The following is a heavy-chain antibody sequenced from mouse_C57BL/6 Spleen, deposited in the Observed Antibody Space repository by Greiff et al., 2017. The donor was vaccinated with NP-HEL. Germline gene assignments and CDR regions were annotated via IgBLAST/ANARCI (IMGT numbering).Heavy chain of an antibody. Sequence: VQLQQSGAELVKPGASVKISCKASGYAFSSYWMNWVKQRPGQGLEWIGQIYPGDGDTNYNGKFKGKATLTADKSSSTAYMQLSSLTSEDSAVYFCARRGYDYSYAMDYWGQGTSVTVSS. CDR1: GYAFSSYW. J-gene: IGHJ4*01. V-gene: IGHV1-80*01. CDR3: ARRGYDYSYAMDY. D-gene: IGHD2-4*01. CDR2: IYPGDGDT.